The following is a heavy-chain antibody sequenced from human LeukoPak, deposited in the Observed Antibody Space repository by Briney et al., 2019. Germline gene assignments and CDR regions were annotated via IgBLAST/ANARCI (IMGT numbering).Heavy chain of an antibody. Sequence: PGGSLGLSCAASGFTVSSNYMSWVRQAPGKGLEWVSVIYSGGSTYYADSVKGRFTISRDNSKNTLYLQMNSQRAEDTAVYYCARGPNSSSTYYYYGMDVWGQGTTVTVSS. CDR2: IYSGGST. V-gene: IGHV3-53*01. J-gene: IGHJ6*02. CDR3: ARGPNSSSTYYYYGMDV. D-gene: IGHD6-13*01. CDR1: GFTVSSNY.